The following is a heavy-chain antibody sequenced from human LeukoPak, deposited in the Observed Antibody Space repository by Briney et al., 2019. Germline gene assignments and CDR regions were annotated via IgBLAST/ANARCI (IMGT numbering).Heavy chain of an antibody. J-gene: IGHJ6*03. CDR2: IRYDGSNK. CDR3: AKLPYCSSTSYYSYYMDV. D-gene: IGHD2-2*02. V-gene: IGHV3-30*02. CDR1: GFTFSSYG. Sequence: GGSLRLSCAASGFTFSSYGMHWVRQAPGKGLEWVAFIRYDGSNKYYADSVKGRFTISGDNSKNTLYLQMNSLRAEDTAVYYCAKLPYCSSTSYYSYYMDVWGKGTTVTVSS.